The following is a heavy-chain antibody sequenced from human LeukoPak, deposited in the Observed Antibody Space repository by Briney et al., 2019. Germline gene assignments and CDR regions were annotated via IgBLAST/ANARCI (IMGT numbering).Heavy chain of an antibody. Sequence: SQTLSLTCTASGGSISSYYWGWIRQPPGQGLEWIGYIYYSGSTNYNPSLKSRVTIPVATSKNQFSLKLSSVTAADTAVYYCARAPYDFWSGYPIGWYYYYMDVWGKGTTVTVSS. CDR3: ARAPYDFWSGYPIGWYYYYMDV. CDR1: GGSISSYY. V-gene: IGHV4-59*01. CDR2: IYYSGST. J-gene: IGHJ6*03. D-gene: IGHD3-3*01.